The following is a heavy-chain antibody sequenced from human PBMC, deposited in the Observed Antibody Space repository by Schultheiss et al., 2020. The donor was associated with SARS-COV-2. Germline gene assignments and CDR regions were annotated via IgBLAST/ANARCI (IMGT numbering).Heavy chain of an antibody. Sequence: GGSLRLSCAASGFTFSSYGMHWVRQAPGKGLEWVAVISYDGSNKYYADSVKGRFTISRDNSKNTLYLQMNSLRAEDTAVYYCAKMWGATYYYYYGMDVWGQGTTVTVSS. J-gene: IGHJ6*02. CDR2: ISYDGSNK. V-gene: IGHV3-30*18. CDR1: GFTFSSYG. CDR3: AKMWGATYYYYYGMDV. D-gene: IGHD1-26*01.